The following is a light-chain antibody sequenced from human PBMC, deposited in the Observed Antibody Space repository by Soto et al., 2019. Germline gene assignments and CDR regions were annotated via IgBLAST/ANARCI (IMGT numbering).Light chain of an antibody. CDR1: QGISSY. J-gene: IGKJ5*01. CDR3: PHSNNWPLP. V-gene: IGKV1-8*01. Sequence: IRVTQSPAALSASTGDRVTITCRASQGISSYLAWYQQKPGKAPKLLIYAASTLQSGVPSRFSGSGSGTEFTLTISSLQSEDSALYYSPHSNNWPLPFAQGTRRE. CDR2: AAS.